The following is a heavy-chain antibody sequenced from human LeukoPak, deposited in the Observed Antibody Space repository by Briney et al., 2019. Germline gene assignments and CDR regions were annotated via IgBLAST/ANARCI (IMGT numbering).Heavy chain of an antibody. CDR3: ARGQYNWHDLFDY. CDR1: GGSISSSNW. V-gene: IGHV4-4*02. J-gene: IGHJ4*02. CDR2: IYHSGST. Sequence: LETLCLTCAVSGGSISSSNWWSWVRQPPGKGLEWIGEIYHSGSTNYNPSIESRVTISVDKSKNQFSLKLSSVTAADTAVYYCARGQYNWHDLFDYWGQGTSVSVSS. D-gene: IGHD1-20*01.